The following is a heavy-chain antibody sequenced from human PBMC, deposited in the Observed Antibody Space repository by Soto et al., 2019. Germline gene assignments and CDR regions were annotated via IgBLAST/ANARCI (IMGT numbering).Heavy chain of an antibody. CDR3: AHILWFGELPHH. CDR2: IYWDDDK. CDR1: GFSLSTSGVG. J-gene: IGHJ5*02. Sequence: QITLKESGPTLVKPTQTLTLTCTFSGFSLSTSGVGVGWIRQPPGKALEWLALIYWDDDKRYSPSLKSRLTITKDTSKNQVVLTMTNMDPVVTATYYCAHILWFGELPHHWGQGTLVTVSS. D-gene: IGHD3-10*01. V-gene: IGHV2-5*02.